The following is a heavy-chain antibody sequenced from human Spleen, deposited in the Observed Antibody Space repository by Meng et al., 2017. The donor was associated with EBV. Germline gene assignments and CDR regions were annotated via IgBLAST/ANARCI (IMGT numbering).Heavy chain of an antibody. CDR2: LWYDGSNK. J-gene: IGHJ4*02. CDR1: GFTFRSYG. D-gene: IGHD3-22*01. Sequence: QVQLVESGGGGVQPGRSRRLSGAASGFTFRSYGMHWVRQAPGKGLEWVAGLWYDGSNKDYADSVKGRFTISRDNSKNTLYLQMNSLRAEDTAIYYCARFYFESYGYRGLIGYWGQGTLVTVSS. V-gene: IGHV3-33*08. CDR3: ARFYFESYGYRGLIGY.